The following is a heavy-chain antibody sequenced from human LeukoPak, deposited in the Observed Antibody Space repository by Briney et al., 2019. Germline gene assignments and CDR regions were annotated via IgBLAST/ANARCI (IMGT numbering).Heavy chain of an antibody. Sequence: SETLSLTCNVSGGSISSNTYFWGWIRRPPGKGLEWIGSIRYSGSTYYNPSLKSRVTISVATSNNQFSLHLTSLTAADTAVYYCATSDTVSTYNWFDPWGLGTLVTVS. V-gene: IGHV4-39*01. CDR3: ATSDTVSTYNWFDP. CDR2: IRYSGST. CDR1: GGSISSNTYF. D-gene: IGHD5/OR15-5a*01. J-gene: IGHJ5*02.